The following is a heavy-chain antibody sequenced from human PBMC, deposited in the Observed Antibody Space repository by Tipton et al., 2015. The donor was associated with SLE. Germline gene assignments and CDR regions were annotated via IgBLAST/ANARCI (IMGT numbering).Heavy chain of an antibody. CDR1: GYTFTNYG. J-gene: IGHJ4*02. D-gene: IGHD3-10*01. V-gene: IGHV1-18*01. Sequence: QSGAEVKKPGASVKVSCKASGYTFTNYGISWVRKATGQGLEWMGWISPYNGNTDSAQNLQGRVTMTADTSTTTAYMELRSLRSDDTAVYYCARSYYGSRHYYTHADHWGQGTQVTVSS. CDR2: ISPYNGNT. CDR3: ARSYYGSRHYYTHADH.